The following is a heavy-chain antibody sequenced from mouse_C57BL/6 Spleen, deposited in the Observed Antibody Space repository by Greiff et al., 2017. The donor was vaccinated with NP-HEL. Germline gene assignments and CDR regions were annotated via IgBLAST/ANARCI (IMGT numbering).Heavy chain of an antibody. CDR2: INPYNGGT. V-gene: IGHV1-19*01. Sequence: VQLQQSGPVLVKPGASVKMSCKASGYTFTDYYMNWVKQSHGKSLEWIGVINPYNGGTSYNQKFKGKATLTVDKSSSTAYMELNSLTSEDSAVYYCADGNYPFAYWGQGTLVTVSA. D-gene: IGHD2-1*01. J-gene: IGHJ3*01. CDR1: GYTFTDYY. CDR3: ADGNYPFAY.